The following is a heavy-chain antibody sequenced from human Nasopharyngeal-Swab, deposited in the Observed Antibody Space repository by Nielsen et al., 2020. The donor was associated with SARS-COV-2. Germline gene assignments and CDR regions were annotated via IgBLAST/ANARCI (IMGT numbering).Heavy chain of an antibody. D-gene: IGHD6-6*01. CDR2: IYTSGST. J-gene: IGHJ2*01. V-gene: IGHV4-61*02. Sequence: LRLSCTVSGGSISSGSYYWSWIRQPAGKGLEWIGRIYTSGSTNYNPSLKSRVTISVDTSKSHVFLSLTSVAASDTATYFCARAMGARRVPWYFDLWGRGTFVTVSS. CDR3: ARAMGARRVPWYFDL. CDR1: GGSISSGSYY.